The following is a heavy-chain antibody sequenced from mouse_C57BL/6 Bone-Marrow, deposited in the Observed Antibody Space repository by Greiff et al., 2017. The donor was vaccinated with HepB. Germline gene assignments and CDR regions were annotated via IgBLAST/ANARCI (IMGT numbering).Heavy chain of an antibody. J-gene: IGHJ2*01. V-gene: IGHV1-54*01. CDR2: INPGSGGT. D-gene: IGHD1-1*01. CDR3: SKGFGSSYCFGF. CDR1: GYAFTNYL. Sequence: VQLQQSGAELVRPGTSVKVSCKASGYAFTNYLIEWVKQRPGQGLEWIGVINPGSGGTNYNEKFKGKATLTADKSSSTAYMQLSSLTSEDSAVSFCSKGFGSSYCFGFWGQGNTLLVSA.